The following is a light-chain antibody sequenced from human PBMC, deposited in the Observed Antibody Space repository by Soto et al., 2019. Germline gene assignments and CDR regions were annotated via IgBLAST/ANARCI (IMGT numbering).Light chain of an antibody. V-gene: IGKV3-15*01. CDR2: GAS. CDR1: QSVSSN. J-gene: IGKJ5*01. CDR3: QQYGSSPIT. Sequence: EIVMSLSPATLSVSKGESATLSCRASQSVSSNLAWYQQKPGQAPRLLIYGASTRATGIPARFSGSGSGTEFTLTISSLQSEDCAVYYCQQYGSSPITFGQGTLLEI.